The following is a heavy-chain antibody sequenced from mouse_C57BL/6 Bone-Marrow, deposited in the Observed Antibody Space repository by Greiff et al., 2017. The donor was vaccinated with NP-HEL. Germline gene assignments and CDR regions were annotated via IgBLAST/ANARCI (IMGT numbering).Heavy chain of an antibody. CDR2: IYPRSGNT. V-gene: IGHV1-81*01. CDR3: CLSSYYAMDY. Sequence: QVQLQQSGAELARPGASVKLSCKASGYTFTSYGISWVKQRTGQGLEWIGEIYPRSGNTYYNEKFKGKATLTADKSSSTAYMELRILTSEDSAVYFCCLSSYYAMDYWGPVTSVTVSS. CDR1: GYTFTSYG. D-gene: IGHD1-1*01. J-gene: IGHJ4*01.